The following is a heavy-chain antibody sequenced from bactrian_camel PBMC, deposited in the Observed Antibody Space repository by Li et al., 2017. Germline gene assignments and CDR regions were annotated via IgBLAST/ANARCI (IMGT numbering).Heavy chain of an antibody. CDR2: VKNGDKAT. V-gene: IGHV3S1*01. J-gene: IGHJ4*01. CDR3: VTDLVGTSDY. D-gene: IGHD5*01. CDR1: GFIFSNDL. Sequence: VQLVESGGGLAQTGGSLRLSCAASGFIFSNDLTYWVRQAPGKGLEWVPTVKNGDKATNYADSVKGRFTVSRDNAKNTMFHEMMSVTPEDTAKYYCVTDLVGTSDYWGQGTQVTVS.